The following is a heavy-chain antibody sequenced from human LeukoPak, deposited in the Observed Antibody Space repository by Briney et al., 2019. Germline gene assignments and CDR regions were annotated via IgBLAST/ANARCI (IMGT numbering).Heavy chain of an antibody. Sequence: GGSLRLSCAASGFTFSSYSMNWVRQAPGKWLEWVSSISSSSSYIYYADSVKGRFTISRDNAKNSLYLQMNSLRAEDTAVHYCARAMDYYDSRGPSGAFDYWGQATLVTVSP. V-gene: IGHV3-21*01. CDR3: ARAMDYYDSRGPSGAFDY. J-gene: IGHJ4*02. D-gene: IGHD3-22*01. CDR1: GFTFSSYS. CDR2: ISSSSSYI.